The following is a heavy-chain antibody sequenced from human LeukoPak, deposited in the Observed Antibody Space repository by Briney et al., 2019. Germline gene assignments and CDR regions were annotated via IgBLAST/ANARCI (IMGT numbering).Heavy chain of an antibody. CDR2: LYSGGAT. CDR1: GFSVSGIH. Sequence: PGGSLRLSYVASGFSVSGIHMNWVRQAPGKDLEWVSGLYSGGATYYADSMGGRFTISRDHSKNTLYLQMTNLRVDDTAIYYCARGNGNVGGRLDPWGQGIRVTVSS. V-gene: IGHV3-66*01. J-gene: IGHJ5*02. D-gene: IGHD1-1*01. CDR3: ARGNGNVGGRLDP.